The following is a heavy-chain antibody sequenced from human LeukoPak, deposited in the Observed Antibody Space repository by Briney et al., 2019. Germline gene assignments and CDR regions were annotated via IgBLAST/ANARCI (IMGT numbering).Heavy chain of an antibody. V-gene: IGHV1-2*02. CDR3: LRDVHNWNDDY. CDR1: GYTFTGYN. Sequence: ASVKVSCKASGYTFTGYNMHWVRQAPGQGLEWMGWMNPKNGDISYAQKFQGRVTMTRDTSISTAYMALSRLTYDDTAVYFCLRDVHNWNDDYWGQGTLVTVSS. D-gene: IGHD1-1*01. CDR2: MNPKNGDI. J-gene: IGHJ4*02.